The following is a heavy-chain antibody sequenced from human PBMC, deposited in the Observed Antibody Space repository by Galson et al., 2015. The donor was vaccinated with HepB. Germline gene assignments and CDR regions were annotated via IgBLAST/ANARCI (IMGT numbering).Heavy chain of an antibody. Sequence: SLRLSCAASGFTFSSYGMHWVRQAPGKGLAWVAVIWFDGSNKYYEDSVKGRFTISRDNSKNTLYLQMNSLRAENTAVYYCVRDRKRNWFGEFLLDYWGQGTLVTVSS. J-gene: IGHJ4*02. V-gene: IGHV3-33*08. CDR3: VRDRKRNWFGEFLLDY. CDR1: GFTFSSYG. D-gene: IGHD3-10*01. CDR2: IWFDGSNK.